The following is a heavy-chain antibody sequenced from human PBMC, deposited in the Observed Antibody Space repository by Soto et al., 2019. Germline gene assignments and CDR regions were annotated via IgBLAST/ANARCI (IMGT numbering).Heavy chain of an antibody. Sequence: PSESLSLTCSVYGWSFSGYYWSWIRQPPGKGLEWIGEINHSGSTNYNPSLKSRVTISVDTSKNQFSLKLSSVTAADTAVYYCARMPPRGGWYDYWGQGTLVTVSS. CDR2: INHSGST. D-gene: IGHD6-19*01. V-gene: IGHV4-34*01. J-gene: IGHJ4*02. CDR1: GWSFSGYY. CDR3: ARMPPRGGWYDY.